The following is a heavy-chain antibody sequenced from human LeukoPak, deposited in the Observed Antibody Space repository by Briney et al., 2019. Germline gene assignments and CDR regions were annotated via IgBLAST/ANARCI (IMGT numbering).Heavy chain of an antibody. Sequence: GGSLRLSCAASGFTFDDYAMHWVRQAPGKGLEWVSGISWNSGSIGYADSVKGRFTISRDNAKNSLYLQMNSLRAEDTAVYYCARMYCSSTSCYRWGDYYYYMDVWGKGTTVTVSS. V-gene: IGHV3-9*01. D-gene: IGHD2-2*01. CDR3: ARMYCSSTSCYRWGDYYYYMDV. CDR1: GFTFDDYA. J-gene: IGHJ6*03. CDR2: ISWNSGSI.